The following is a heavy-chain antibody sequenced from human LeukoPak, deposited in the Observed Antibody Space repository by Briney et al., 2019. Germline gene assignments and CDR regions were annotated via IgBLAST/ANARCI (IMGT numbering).Heavy chain of an antibody. CDR2: IKQDESEK. J-gene: IGHJ4*02. CDR1: GFTFSHYW. Sequence: GGSLRLSCTASGFTFSHYWMSWVRQAPGKGLQWVADIKQDESEKYYVDSVKGRFTFSRDNAKNSMYLQMNSLRAEDTAVYYCARDRYCSDSSCPHFDYWGQGTLVTVSS. V-gene: IGHV3-7*01. D-gene: IGHD2-15*01. CDR3: ARDRYCSDSSCPHFDY.